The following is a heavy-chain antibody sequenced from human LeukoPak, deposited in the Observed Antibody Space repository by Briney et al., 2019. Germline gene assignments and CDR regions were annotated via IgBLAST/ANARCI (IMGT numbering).Heavy chain of an antibody. J-gene: IGHJ5*02. CDR2: ISSSSSYI. CDR1: GFTFSSYS. V-gene: IGHV3-21*01. CDR3: ARRPPGFDP. Sequence: PGGSLRLSYAASGFTFSSYSMNWVRQAPGKGLEWVSSISSSSSYIYYADSVKGRLTISRDNAKNSLYLQMNSLRAEDTAVYYCARRPPGFDPWGQGTLVTVSS.